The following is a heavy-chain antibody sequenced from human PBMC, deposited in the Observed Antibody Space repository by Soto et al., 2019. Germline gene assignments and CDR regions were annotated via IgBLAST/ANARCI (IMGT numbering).Heavy chain of an antibody. CDR2: IIPIFGTA. V-gene: IGHV1-69*06. J-gene: IGHJ2*01. CDR3: SRDYQYYYDSSGYYPHWYFDL. D-gene: IGHD3-22*01. CDR1: GGTFSSYA. Sequence: QVQLVQSGAEVKKPGSSVKVSCKASGGTFSSYAISWVRQAPGQGLEWMGGIIPIFGTANYAQKFQGRVTITADKSTSTAYMELSSLRSEETAVYYCSRDYQYYYDSSGYYPHWYFDLWGRGTLVTVSS.